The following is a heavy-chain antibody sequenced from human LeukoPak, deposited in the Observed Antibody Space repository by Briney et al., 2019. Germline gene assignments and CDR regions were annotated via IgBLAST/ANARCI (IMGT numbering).Heavy chain of an antibody. V-gene: IGHV1-69*13. J-gene: IGHJ4*02. CDR1: GGTFSSYA. CDR2: IIPIFGTA. CDR3: ARALVVVAAPFDY. D-gene: IGHD2-15*01. Sequence: ASVKVSCKASGGTFSSYAISWVRQAPGQGLEWMGGIIPIFGTANYAQKFQGRVTITADESTSTAYMELSSLRSEDTAVYYCARALVVVAAPFDYWGQETLVTVSS.